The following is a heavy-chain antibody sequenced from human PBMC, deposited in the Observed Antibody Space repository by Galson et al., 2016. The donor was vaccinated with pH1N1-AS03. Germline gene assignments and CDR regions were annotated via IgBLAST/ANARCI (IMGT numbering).Heavy chain of an antibody. D-gene: IGHD1-26*01. J-gene: IGHJ6*02. V-gene: IGHV1-2*04. Sequence: IFTGFYVHWVRQAPGQGLEWMGWINPNNGVTNYAQKFQAWVTMTGDTSISTAYMELYGLKSDDTAVYYCARDPRGPCSSASCATTYYFGMDVWGQGTTVIVSS. CDR2: INPNNGVT. CDR3: ARDPRGPCSSASCATTYYFGMDV. CDR1: IFTGFY.